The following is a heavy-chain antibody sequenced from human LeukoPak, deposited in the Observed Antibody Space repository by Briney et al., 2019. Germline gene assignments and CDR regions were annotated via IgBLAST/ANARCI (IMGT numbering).Heavy chain of an antibody. CDR2: IKSKTDGGTT. CDR3: ARDRARYFDWLLDY. D-gene: IGHD3-9*01. J-gene: IGHJ4*02. V-gene: IGHV3-15*01. Sequence: GGSLRLSCAASGFTFSNAWMSWVRQAPGKGLEWVGRIKSKTDGGTTDYAAPVKGRFTISRDDSKNTLYLQMNSLRAEDTAVYYCARDRARYFDWLLDYWSQGTLVTVSS. CDR1: GFTFSNAW.